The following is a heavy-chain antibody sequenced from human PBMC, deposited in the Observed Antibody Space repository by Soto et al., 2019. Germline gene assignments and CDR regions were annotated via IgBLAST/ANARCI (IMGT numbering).Heavy chain of an antibody. CDR3: ARDYVGAYCSSTSCYSDYYYGMDV. CDR2: ISGSSSTI. J-gene: IGHJ6*02. CDR1: GFTFSSYA. Sequence: SGFTFSSYAMSWVRQAPGKGLEWVSAISGSSSTIYYADSVKGRFTISRDNAKNSLYLQMNSLRAEDTAVYYCARDYVGAYCSSTSCYSDYYYGMDVWGQGTTVTVSS. V-gene: IGHV3-48*01. D-gene: IGHD2-2*01.